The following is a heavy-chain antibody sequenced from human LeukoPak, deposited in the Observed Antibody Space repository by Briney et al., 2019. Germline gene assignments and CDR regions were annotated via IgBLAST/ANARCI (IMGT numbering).Heavy chain of an antibody. D-gene: IGHD6-19*01. Sequence: SETLSLTCALSGGSLNDGSYYWTWIRQPAGKGLEWIGRIYKSGNTNYNPSLKSRVTISLDMSKNQFSLNLKSVTAADTAVYYCARGTRGEQWLLYAFDIWGQGTMVTVSS. V-gene: IGHV4-61*02. CDR2: IYKSGNT. CDR1: GGSLNDGSYY. CDR3: ARGTRGEQWLLYAFDI. J-gene: IGHJ3*02.